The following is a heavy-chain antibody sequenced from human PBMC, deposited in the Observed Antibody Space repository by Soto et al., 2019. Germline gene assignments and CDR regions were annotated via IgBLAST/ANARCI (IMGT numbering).Heavy chain of an antibody. D-gene: IGHD6-13*01. V-gene: IGHV2-5*02. CDR1: GFSLTTIGVG. CDR3: VHRLYSPSRERWSDP. CDR2: IYCDGDE. Sequence: QITLKESGPTLVKPTQTLTLTCTFSGFSLTTIGVGVGWIRQPPGKALEWLALIYCDGDERYSPSLTSRLTITNDTSKNQVFLTRTNMDPVDTATYYCVHRLYSPSRERWSDPWGQGTVVTVSS. J-gene: IGHJ5*02.